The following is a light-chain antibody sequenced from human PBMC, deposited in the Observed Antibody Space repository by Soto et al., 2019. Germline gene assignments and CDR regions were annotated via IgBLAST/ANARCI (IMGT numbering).Light chain of an antibody. Sequence: QSALTQPASVSGSPGQSITISCTGTSSDVGGYNYVSWYQQHPGKAPKLMIYDVSNRPSGVSNRFSGSKSGNTASLTISGLQAEEEADYSCSSYTSSSTLLYVFGTGTKSTVL. V-gene: IGLV2-14*01. CDR2: DVS. CDR1: SSDVGGYNY. J-gene: IGLJ1*01. CDR3: SSYTSSSTLLYV.